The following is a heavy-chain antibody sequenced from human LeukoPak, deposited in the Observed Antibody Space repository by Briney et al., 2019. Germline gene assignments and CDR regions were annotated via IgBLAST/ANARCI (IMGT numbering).Heavy chain of an antibody. Sequence: PVGSLRLSRAASGFTFSSNATHWVRQAPGKGLEWVAEISYDGGNTYYADSVKGRFTISRDNSKNTLYLQLNSLRAEDTAVYYCAKEGTGIHFDYWGQGTLVTVSS. CDR2: ISYDGGNT. CDR3: AKEGTGIHFDY. D-gene: IGHD1-1*01. CDR1: GFTFSSNA. V-gene: IGHV3-30-3*01. J-gene: IGHJ4*02.